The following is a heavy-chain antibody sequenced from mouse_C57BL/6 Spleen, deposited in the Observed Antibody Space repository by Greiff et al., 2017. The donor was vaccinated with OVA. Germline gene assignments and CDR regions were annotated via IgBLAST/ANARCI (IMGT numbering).Heavy chain of an antibody. Sequence: DVKLQESGEGLVKPGGSLKLSCAASGFTFSSYAMSWVRQTPEKRLEWVAYISSGGDYIYYADTVKGRFTISRDNARNTLYLQMSSLKSEDTAMYYCTREVGSSYDYWGQGTTLTVSS. D-gene: IGHD1-1*01. CDR1: GFTFSSYA. V-gene: IGHV5-9-1*02. J-gene: IGHJ2*01. CDR3: TREVGSSYDY. CDR2: ISSGGDYI.